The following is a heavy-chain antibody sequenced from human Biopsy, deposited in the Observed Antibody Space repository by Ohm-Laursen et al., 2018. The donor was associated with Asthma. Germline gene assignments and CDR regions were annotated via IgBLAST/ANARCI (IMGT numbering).Heavy chain of an antibody. Sequence: TLSLTCAVYGGSFSAYYWSWIRQPPGQGLEWIAEINHSGNTNYNPSLKSRVTMSVDTSKNQLFLNLSSVAAADTAVYYCARAASTTVFWSGYSHNWFDPWGQGTLVTVSS. D-gene: IGHD3-3*01. V-gene: IGHV4-34*01. CDR3: ARAASTTVFWSGYSHNWFDP. J-gene: IGHJ5*02. CDR1: GGSFSAYY. CDR2: INHSGNT.